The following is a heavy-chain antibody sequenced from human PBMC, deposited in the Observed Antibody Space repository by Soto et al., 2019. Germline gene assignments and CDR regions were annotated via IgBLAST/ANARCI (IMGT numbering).Heavy chain of an antibody. CDR2: LSWNSGTI. J-gene: IGHJ4*02. V-gene: IGHV3-9*01. CDR3: AKAESSGWYYSLDY. Sequence: EVQLVESGGGLVQPGTSLRLSCAASGFTFDDYAMHWVRQVPGKGLEWVSGLSWNSGTIDYADSVKGRFTISRDNAKNSLHLQMNSLKPEYTAFYYCAKAESSGWYYSLDYWGQGTLVTVSS. D-gene: IGHD6-19*01. CDR1: GFTFDDYA.